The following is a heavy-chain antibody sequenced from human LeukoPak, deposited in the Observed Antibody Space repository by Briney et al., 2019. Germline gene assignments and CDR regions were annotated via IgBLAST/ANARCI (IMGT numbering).Heavy chain of an antibody. D-gene: IGHD7-27*01. Sequence: ASVKVSCKASGYTCTGYYMHWVRQAPGQGLEWMGWINPNSGGTNYAQKFQGRVTMTSDTSISTAYMELSRLRSDDTAVYYCARTNWDYFDYWGQGTLVTVSS. CDR1: GYTCTGYY. CDR2: INPNSGGT. CDR3: ARTNWDYFDY. V-gene: IGHV1-2*02. J-gene: IGHJ4*02.